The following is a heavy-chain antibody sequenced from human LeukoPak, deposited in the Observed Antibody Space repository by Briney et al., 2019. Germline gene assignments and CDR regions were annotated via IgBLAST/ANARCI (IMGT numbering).Heavy chain of an antibody. CDR1: GYTFTSYG. J-gene: IGHJ4*02. D-gene: IGHD3-22*01. Sequence: GASVKVSCKASGYTFTSYGISWVRQAPGQGLEWMGWISAYNGNTNYAQKLQGRVTMTTDTSTSTAYMELRSLRSDDTAVYYCARGFHYDSSGYYYFYWGQGTLVTVSS. V-gene: IGHV1-18*01. CDR3: ARGFHYDSSGYYYFY. CDR2: ISAYNGNT.